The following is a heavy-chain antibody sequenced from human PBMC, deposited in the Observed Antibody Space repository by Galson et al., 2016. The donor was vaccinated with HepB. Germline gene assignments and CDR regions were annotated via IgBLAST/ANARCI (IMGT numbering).Heavy chain of an antibody. CDR1: AYTFTAYY. Sequence: SVKVSCKASAYTFTAYYIHWVRQAPGQGLEWMGWITPNSGGTNSAQNFQGRVTLTRNTSTSTAYMDLTRLRSDDTAVYFCARRSSSPAGAFDLWGQGTLVTVSS. CDR2: ITPNSGGT. D-gene: IGHD6-6*01. J-gene: IGHJ3*01. V-gene: IGHV1-2*02. CDR3: ARRSSSPAGAFDL.